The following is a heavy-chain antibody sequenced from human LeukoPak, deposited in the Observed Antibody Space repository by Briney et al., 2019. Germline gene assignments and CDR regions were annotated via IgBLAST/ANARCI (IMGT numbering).Heavy chain of an antibody. Sequence: ASVKVSCKASGYTFTGYYMHWVRQAPGQGLEWMGWINPNSGGTNYAQKFQGRVTMTRDTSISTAYMELSRLRSDDTAVYYCARGLNGYCSSTSCYILYWGQGTLVTVSP. V-gene: IGHV1-2*02. CDR3: ARGLNGYCSSTSCYILY. J-gene: IGHJ4*02. CDR2: INPNSGGT. D-gene: IGHD2-2*02. CDR1: GYTFTGYY.